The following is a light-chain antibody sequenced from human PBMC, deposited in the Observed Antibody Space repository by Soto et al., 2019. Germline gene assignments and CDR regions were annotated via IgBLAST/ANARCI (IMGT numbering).Light chain of an antibody. CDR2: GNN. Sequence: QPVLTQPPAVSGAPGQRVTISCTGSSSNIGSAYDVNWYQQLPGTAPKLLIYGNNNRPSGVPDRFSGSKSGTSASLAITGLQAEDEADYYCQSYDRSLSSSVFGGGTKLTVL. CDR1: SSNIGSAYD. CDR3: QSYDRSLSSSV. J-gene: IGLJ2*01. V-gene: IGLV1-40*01.